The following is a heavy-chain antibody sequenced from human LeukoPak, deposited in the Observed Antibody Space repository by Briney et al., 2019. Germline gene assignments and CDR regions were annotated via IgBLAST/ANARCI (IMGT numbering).Heavy chain of an antibody. Sequence: GASVTVSCKASGYTFTSYDINWVRPAAGQGLEWMGWMNPNSGNTGYAQKFQGRVTITRNTSISTVYLELSSLRSEDTAVYYCARFRPTTYYDFWSGYYNYGMDVWGQGTTVTVSS. V-gene: IGHV1-8*01. J-gene: IGHJ6*02. CDR3: ARFRPTTYYDFWSGYYNYGMDV. D-gene: IGHD3-3*01. CDR1: GYTFTSYD. CDR2: MNPNSGNT.